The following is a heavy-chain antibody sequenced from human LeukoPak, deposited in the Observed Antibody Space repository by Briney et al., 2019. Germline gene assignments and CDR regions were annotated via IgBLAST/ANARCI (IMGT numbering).Heavy chain of an antibody. D-gene: IGHD2/OR15-2a*01. CDR1: GFSFSTYW. CDR3: ARLRDDTTYYDE. J-gene: IGHJ6*01. Sequence: PGGSLRLSCTGSGFSFSTYWVSWVRQAPGKGLEWVASINQDGSQKEYVDSVKGRFTISRDNAKKSLFLQMNSLRAEDTAVKYCARLRDDTTYYDEWGQG. V-gene: IGHV3-7*01. CDR2: INQDGSQK.